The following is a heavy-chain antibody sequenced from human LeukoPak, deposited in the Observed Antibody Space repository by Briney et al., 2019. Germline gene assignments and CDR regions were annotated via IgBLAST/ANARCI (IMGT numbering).Heavy chain of an antibody. CDR2: ISYDGSNK. J-gene: IGHJ4*02. Sequence: GGSLRLSCAASGFTFSSYGMHWVRQAPGKGLEWEAVISYDGSNKYYADSVKGRFTISRDNSKNTLYLQMNSLRAEDTAVYYCAKISIAAAGTGVDYWGQGTLVTVSS. CDR1: GFTFSSYG. D-gene: IGHD6-13*01. CDR3: AKISIAAAGTGVDY. V-gene: IGHV3-30*18.